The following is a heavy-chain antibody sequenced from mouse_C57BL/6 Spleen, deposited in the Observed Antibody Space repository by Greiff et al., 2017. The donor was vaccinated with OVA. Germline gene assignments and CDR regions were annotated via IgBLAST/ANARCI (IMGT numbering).Heavy chain of an antibody. D-gene: IGHD2-3*01. J-gene: IGHJ3*01. V-gene: IGHV14-2*01. CDR3: ARDDDGYSLAY. CDR1: GFNIKDYY. CDR2: IDPEDGET. Sequence: EVQLQQSGAELVKPGASVKLYCTASGFNIKDYYMHWVKQRTEQGLEWIGRIDPEDGETKYAPKFQGKATITADTSSNTAYLQLSSLTSEDTAVYYCARDDDGYSLAYWGQGTLVTVSA.